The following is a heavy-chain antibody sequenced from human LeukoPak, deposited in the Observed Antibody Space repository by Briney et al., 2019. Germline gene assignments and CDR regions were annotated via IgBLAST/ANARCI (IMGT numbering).Heavy chain of an antibody. CDR3: VREGYEDAFDI. D-gene: IGHD3-3*01. Sequence: GGSLRLSCAASGFPFSSYWMHWVRHAPGKGLVWVSRIKTDGSRTGYADSVKGRFTISRDNAKNTLYLQMNSLRAEDTAVYYCVREGYEDAFDIWGQGTMVAVSS. V-gene: IGHV3-74*01. J-gene: IGHJ3*02. CDR1: GFPFSSYW. CDR2: IKTDGSRT.